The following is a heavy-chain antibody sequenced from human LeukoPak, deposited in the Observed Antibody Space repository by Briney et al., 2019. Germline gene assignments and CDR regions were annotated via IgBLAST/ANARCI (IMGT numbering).Heavy chain of an antibody. CDR2: IYSGGST. CDR1: GFTVSSNY. J-gene: IGHJ4*02. V-gene: IGHV3-53*05. Sequence: HPGGSLRLSCAASGFTVSSNYMSWVRQAPGKGLEWVSVIYSGGSTYYADSVKGRFTISRDNSKNTLYLQMNSLRAEDTAVYYCARDGLAYCGGDCYSPFDYWGQGTLVTVSS. CDR3: ARDGLAYCGGDCYSPFDY. D-gene: IGHD2-21*02.